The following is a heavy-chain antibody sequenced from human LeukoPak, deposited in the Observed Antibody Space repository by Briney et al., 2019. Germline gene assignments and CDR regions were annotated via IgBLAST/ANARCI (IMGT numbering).Heavy chain of an antibody. Sequence: GGSLRLSCTASGFTFSGAWMTGVREAPGEGLEWVAKIREDGTEKNYVDSVKARFTISRDNAKNSLFLQMSNLRDDDTAIYYCARHVGISFWGQGTLVTVSS. J-gene: IGHJ4*02. CDR3: ARHVGISF. CDR2: IREDGTEK. D-gene: IGHD7-27*01. CDR1: GFTFSGAW. V-gene: IGHV3-7*01.